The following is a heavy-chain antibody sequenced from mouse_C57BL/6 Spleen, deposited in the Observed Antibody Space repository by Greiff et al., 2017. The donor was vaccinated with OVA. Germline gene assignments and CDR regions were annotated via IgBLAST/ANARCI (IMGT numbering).Heavy chain of an antibody. CDR3: AREGNWDLFAY. CDR2: INPSSGYT. V-gene: IGHV1-4*01. CDR1: GYTFTSYT. Sequence: VQLKESGAELARPGASVKMSCKASGYTFTSYTMHWVKQRPGQGLEWIGYINPSSGYTKYNQKFKDKATLTADKSSSTAYMQLSSLTSEDSAVYYCAREGNWDLFAYWGQGTLVTVSA. D-gene: IGHD4-1*01. J-gene: IGHJ3*01.